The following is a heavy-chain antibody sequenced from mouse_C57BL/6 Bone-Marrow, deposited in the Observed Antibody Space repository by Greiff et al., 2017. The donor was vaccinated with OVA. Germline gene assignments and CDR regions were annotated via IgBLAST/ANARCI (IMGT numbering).Heavy chain of an antibody. V-gene: IGHV7-3*01. CDR3: ARYYYGSSYWYFDV. CDR2: IRNKANGYTT. CDR1: GFTFTDYY. D-gene: IGHD1-1*01. J-gene: IGHJ1*03. Sequence: EVKLVESGGGLVQPGGSLSLSCAASGFTFTDYYMSWVRQPPGKALEWLGFIRNKANGYTTEYSASVKGRFTISRDNSQSILYLQMNALRAEDSATYYCARYYYGSSYWYFDVWDTGTTVTVSS.